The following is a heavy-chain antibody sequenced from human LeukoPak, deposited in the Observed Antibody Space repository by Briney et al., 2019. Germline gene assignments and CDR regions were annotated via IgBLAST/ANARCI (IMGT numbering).Heavy chain of an antibody. D-gene: IGHD2-2*01. CDR1: GYTFTSYG. CDR3: ARDLKCSSTSCYDVVGDY. J-gene: IGHJ4*02. Sequence: ASVKVSCKASGYTFTSYGISWVRQAPGQGLEWMGWISAYNGNTNYALKLQGRVTMTTDTSTSTAYMELRSLRSDDTAVYYCARDLKCSSTSCYDVVGDYWGQGTLVTVSS. CDR2: ISAYNGNT. V-gene: IGHV1-18*01.